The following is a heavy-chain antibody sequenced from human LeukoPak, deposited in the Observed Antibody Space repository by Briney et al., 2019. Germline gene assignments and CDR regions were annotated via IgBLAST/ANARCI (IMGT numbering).Heavy chain of an antibody. D-gene: IGHD3-22*01. V-gene: IGHV3-49*04. CDR1: GFTFSSYS. J-gene: IGHJ6*02. CDR3: ARYLFAYDTSAQGGMDV. Sequence: GGSLRLSCAASGFTFSSYSMNWVRQAPGKGLEWVGVIRSKAHGGTTQYAASVMGRFSISRDDSNYIAYLQMNSLKAEDTAVYYCARYLFAYDTSAQGGMDVWGQGTTVTVSS. CDR2: IRSKAHGGTT.